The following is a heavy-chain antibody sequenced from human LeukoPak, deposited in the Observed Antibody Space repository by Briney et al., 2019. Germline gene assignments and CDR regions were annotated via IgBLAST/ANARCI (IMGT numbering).Heavy chain of an antibody. J-gene: IGHJ4*02. CDR3: AKDSPVVAAPDY. Sequence: GGSLRLSCAASGFTFSSYGMHWVLQAPGKGLEWVAFIRYDGSNKYYADSVKGRFTISRDNSKNTLYLQMNSLRAEDTAVYYCAKDSPVVAAPDYWGQGTLVTVSS. V-gene: IGHV3-30*02. D-gene: IGHD2-15*01. CDR1: GFTFSSYG. CDR2: IRYDGSNK.